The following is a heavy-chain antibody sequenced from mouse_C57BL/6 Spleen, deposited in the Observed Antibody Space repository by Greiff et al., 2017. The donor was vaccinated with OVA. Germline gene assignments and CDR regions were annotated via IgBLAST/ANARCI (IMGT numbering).Heavy chain of an antibody. Sequence: VQLQQPGAELVKPGASVKMSCKASGYTFTSYWITWVKQRPGQGLEWIGDIYPGSGSTNYNEKFKSKATLTVDTSSSTAYMQLSSLTSEDSAVYYCARNRVFYDYDGYWGQGTTLTVSS. CDR2: IYPGSGST. J-gene: IGHJ2*01. CDR1: GYTFTSYW. CDR3: ARNRVFYDYDGY. V-gene: IGHV1-55*01. D-gene: IGHD2-4*01.